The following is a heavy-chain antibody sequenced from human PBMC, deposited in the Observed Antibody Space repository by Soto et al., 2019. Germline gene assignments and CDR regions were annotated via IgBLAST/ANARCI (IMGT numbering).Heavy chain of an antibody. CDR2: ISYDGSNK. CDR3: AKPDTPMAYDAFDI. V-gene: IGHV3-30*18. Sequence: PGGSLRLSCAASGFTFSSYGMHWVRQAPGKGLEWVAVISYDGSNKYYADSVKGRFTISRDNSKNTLYLQMNSLRAEDTAVYYCAKPDTPMAYDAFDIWGHGTMVTVSS. D-gene: IGHD5-18*01. CDR1: GFTFSSYG. J-gene: IGHJ3*02.